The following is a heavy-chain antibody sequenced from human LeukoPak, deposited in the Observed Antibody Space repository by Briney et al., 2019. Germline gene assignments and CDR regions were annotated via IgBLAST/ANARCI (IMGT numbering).Heavy chain of an antibody. CDR1: GFTVSSNY. CDR2: IYSGGST. Sequence: GGSLRLSCAASGFTVSSNYMSWVRQAPGKGLEWVSVIYSGGSTYYADSVKGRFTISRDNSKNTLYLQMNSLRAEDTAVYYCAKALSTGDPYYFDYWGQGTLVTVSS. D-gene: IGHD7-27*01. J-gene: IGHJ4*02. CDR3: AKALSTGDPYYFDY. V-gene: IGHV3-66*01.